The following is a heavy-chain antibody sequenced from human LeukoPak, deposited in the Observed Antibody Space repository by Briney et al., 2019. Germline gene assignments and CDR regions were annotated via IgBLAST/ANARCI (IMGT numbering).Heavy chain of an antibody. D-gene: IGHD5-24*01. CDR2: ISNGGGTT. CDR3: AKVRDGYNTVYC. Sequence: PGGSLRLSCEASGFTFNIHAMSWVRQAPGKGLEWVSTISNGGGTTYYADSVKGRFTISRDNSKDTLYLQMNNLRAEDTAVYHCAKVRDGYNTVYCWGQVALVTVSS. CDR1: GFTFNIHA. V-gene: IGHV3-23*01. J-gene: IGHJ4*02.